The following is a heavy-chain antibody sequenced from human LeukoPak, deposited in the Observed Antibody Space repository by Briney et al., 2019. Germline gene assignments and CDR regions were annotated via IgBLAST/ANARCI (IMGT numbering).Heavy chain of an antibody. CDR3: AKGFSVTIFDY. Sequence: GGSLRLSCTVSGFTLNSYWMHWVRQAPGKGLEWLAVISYDGNNAYYTESVEGRFTISRDNSKNTLYLQMNSLRAEDTAVYYCAKGFSVTIFDYWGQGTLVTVSS. D-gene: IGHD4-17*01. V-gene: IGHV3-30*18. J-gene: IGHJ4*02. CDR2: ISYDGNNA. CDR1: GFTLNSYW.